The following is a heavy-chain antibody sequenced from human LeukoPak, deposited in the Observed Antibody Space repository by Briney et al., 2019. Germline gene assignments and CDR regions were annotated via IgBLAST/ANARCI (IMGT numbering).Heavy chain of an antibody. CDR2: ISSSSSYI. CDR1: GFTFSSYS. V-gene: IGHV3-21*01. J-gene: IGHJ4*02. Sequence: GGSLRLSCAASGFTFSSYSMNWVRQAPGKGLEWVSSISSSSSYIYYADSVMGRFTISRDNAKNSLYMQMDSLRAEDTAVYYCARSQWELPGDFDYWGQGTLVTVSS. D-gene: IGHD1-26*01. CDR3: ARSQWELPGDFDY.